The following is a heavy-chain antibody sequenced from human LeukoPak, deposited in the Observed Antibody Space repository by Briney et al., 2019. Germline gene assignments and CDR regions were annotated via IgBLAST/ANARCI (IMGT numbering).Heavy chain of an antibody. Sequence: PSETLSLTCTVSGGSISSGGYYWSWIRQPPGKGLEWIGYIYHSGSTYYNPSLKSRVTISVDRSKNQFSLKLSSVTAADTAVYYCAREQNLRRYCSSTSCFNGLAPFDYWGQGTLVIVSS. CDR2: IYHSGST. D-gene: IGHD2-2*01. J-gene: IGHJ4*02. CDR1: GGSISSGGYY. CDR3: AREQNLRRYCSSTSCFNGLAPFDY. V-gene: IGHV4-30-2*01.